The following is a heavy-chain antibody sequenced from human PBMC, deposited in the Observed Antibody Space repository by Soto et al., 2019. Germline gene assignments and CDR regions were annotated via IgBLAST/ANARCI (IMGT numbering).Heavy chain of an antibody. CDR1: GFTFDDYG. V-gene: IGHV3-20*04. J-gene: IGHJ6*02. CDR3: ARVQGRYYDSESYQGVDV. D-gene: IGHD3-10*01. Sequence: PGGSLRLSCAASGFTFDDYGMNWVRQAPGKGLEWVSGINWSGGSTNYADSVKGRFTISRDNAKNTLDLQMNSLRTEDTAVYYCARVQGRYYDSESYQGVDVWGQGTTVTVYS. CDR2: INWSGGST.